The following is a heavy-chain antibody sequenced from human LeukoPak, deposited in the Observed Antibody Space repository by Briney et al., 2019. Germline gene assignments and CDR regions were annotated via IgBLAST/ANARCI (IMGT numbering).Heavy chain of an antibody. CDR2: IFYSGST. D-gene: IGHD2-15*01. J-gene: IGHJ4*02. CDR1: GGSISTYY. Sequence: SETLSLTCTVSGGSISTYYWSWIRQPPGKGLEWIGYIFYSGSTNYNPSLKSRVIISVDTSKNQFSLKLTSVTAADTAVYYCAGAHRLVLHYFDSWGQGTLVTVSS. CDR3: AGAHRLVLHYFDS. V-gene: IGHV4-59*12.